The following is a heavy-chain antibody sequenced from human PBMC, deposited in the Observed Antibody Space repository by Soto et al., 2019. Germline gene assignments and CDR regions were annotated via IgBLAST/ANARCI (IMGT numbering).Heavy chain of an antibody. J-gene: IGHJ6*02. CDR3: ARKGSGWVMHYYFGVMAV. D-gene: IGHD3-10*01. CDR2: INHSGST. CDR1: GGSFSGYY. Sequence: SETLSLTCAVYGGSFSGYYWSWIRQPPGKGLEWIGEINHSGSTNYNPSLKSRVTISVDTSKNQFSLKLSSVTAADTAVYYCARKGSGWVMHYYFGVMAVWAHGTTVPVS. V-gene: IGHV4-34*01.